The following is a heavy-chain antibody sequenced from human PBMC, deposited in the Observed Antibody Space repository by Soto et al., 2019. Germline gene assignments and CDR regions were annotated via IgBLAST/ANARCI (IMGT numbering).Heavy chain of an antibody. CDR1: GFTFSSYS. CDR2: ISSSSSYI. V-gene: IGHV3-21*01. Sequence: EVQLVESGGGLVKPGGSLRLSCAASGFTFSSYSMNWVRQAPGKGLEWVSSISSSSSYIYYADSVKGRFTISRDNAKNSLYLQMNSLRAEDTAVYYCARSPRDYIRGSYRYTGGWFDPWGQGTLVTVSS. CDR3: ARSPRDYIRGSYRYTGGWFDP. J-gene: IGHJ5*02. D-gene: IGHD3-16*02.